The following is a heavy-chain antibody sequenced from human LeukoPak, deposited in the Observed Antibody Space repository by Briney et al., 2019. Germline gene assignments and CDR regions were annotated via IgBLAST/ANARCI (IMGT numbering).Heavy chain of an antibody. Sequence: GGSLRLSCAASGFTFSSYAMSWVRQAPGKGLEWVSGVSGSGGSTYYADSVKGRFTISRDNSKNTLYLQMNSLRAKDTAVYYCAKDLVIVATITGNWGQGTLVTVSS. CDR2: VSGSGGST. D-gene: IGHD5-12*01. CDR3: AKDLVIVATITGN. CDR1: GFTFSSYA. J-gene: IGHJ4*02. V-gene: IGHV3-23*01.